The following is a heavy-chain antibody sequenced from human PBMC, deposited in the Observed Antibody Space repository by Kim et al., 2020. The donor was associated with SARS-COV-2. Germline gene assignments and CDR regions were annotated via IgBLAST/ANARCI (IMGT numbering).Heavy chain of an antibody. CDR3: TTAYYYDSSGYFSGDY. Sequence: GGSLRLSCAASGFTFSNAWMSWVRQAPGKGLEWVGRIKSKTDGGTTDYAAPVKGRITISRDDSKNTLYVQMNSLKTEDTAVYYCTTAYYYDSSGYFSGDYWGQGTLVTVSS. J-gene: IGHJ4*02. D-gene: IGHD3-22*01. V-gene: IGHV3-15*01. CDR1: GFTFSNAW. CDR2: IKSKTDGGTT.